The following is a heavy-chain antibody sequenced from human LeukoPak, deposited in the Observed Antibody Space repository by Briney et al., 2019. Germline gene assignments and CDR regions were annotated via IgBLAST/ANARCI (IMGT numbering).Heavy chain of an antibody. V-gene: IGHV3-30*03. CDR1: GFNFRSFG. D-gene: IGHD1-26*01. CDR2: VSFERNDK. J-gene: IGHJ4*02. Sequence: GGSLRLSCAASGFNFRSFGFHWVRQAPAKGLEWLAIVSFERNDKYYADSVKGRFTISGDESKNTLYLQMNSLRSEDTAVYYCARDPLRRGTSYLDNWGQGTLVTVAS. CDR3: ARDPLRRGTSYLDN.